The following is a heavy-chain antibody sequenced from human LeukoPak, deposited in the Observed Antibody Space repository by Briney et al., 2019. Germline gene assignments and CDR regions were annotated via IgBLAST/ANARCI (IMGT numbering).Heavy chain of an antibody. V-gene: IGHV1-2*02. CDR1: GYTFTGYY. J-gene: IGHJ4*02. CDR3: ARQGTYYDSSGYYYV. D-gene: IGHD3-22*01. Sequence: ASVKVSCKASGYTFTGYYMHWVRQAPGQGLEWMGWINPNSGGTNYARKFQGRVTMTRDTSISTAYMELSRPRSDDTAVYYCARQGTYYDSSGYYYVWGRGTLVTVSS. CDR2: INPNSGGT.